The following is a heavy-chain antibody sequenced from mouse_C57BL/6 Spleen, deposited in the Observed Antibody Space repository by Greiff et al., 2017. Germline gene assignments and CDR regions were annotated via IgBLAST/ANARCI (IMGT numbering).Heavy chain of an antibody. Sequence: VMLVESGPGLVQPSQSLSITCTVSGFTLTSYGVHWVRQSPGKGLEWLGVIWSGGSTDYNAAFISRLSISKDNSKSQVFFKMNSLQADDTAIYYCARRDYGNHAMDYWGQGTSVTVSS. V-gene: IGHV2-2*01. D-gene: IGHD2-1*01. CDR2: IWSGGST. CDR3: ARRDYGNHAMDY. J-gene: IGHJ4*01. CDR1: GFTLTSYG.